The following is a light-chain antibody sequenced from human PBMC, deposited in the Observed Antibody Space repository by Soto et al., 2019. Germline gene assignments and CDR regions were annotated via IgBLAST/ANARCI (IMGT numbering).Light chain of an antibody. J-gene: IGKJ4*01. CDR2: AAS. V-gene: IGKV1-39*01. CDR1: QSIANY. CDR3: QQSYDTPLT. Sequence: DIQMTQSPSSLSASVGDRVTITCRASQSIANYLNWYQQNSGRAPELLIHAASSLQSGVPSRFSRSGSGTDFSLPISRLQPEDFATYYCQQSYDTPLTFGGGTKVEI.